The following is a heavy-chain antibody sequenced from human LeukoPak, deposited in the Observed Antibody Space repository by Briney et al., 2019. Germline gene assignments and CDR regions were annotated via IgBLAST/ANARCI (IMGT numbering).Heavy chain of an antibody. CDR1: GGSISSYY. V-gene: IGHV4-59*01. J-gene: IGHJ3*02. D-gene: IGHD5-24*01. CDR3: AIDRGRDGYNFDAFVI. Sequence: PSETLSLTCTVSGGSISSYYWSWIRQPPGKGLEWIGYIYYSGSTNYNPSLKSRVTISVDTSKNQFSLKLSSVTAADTAVYYCAIDRGRDGYNFDAFVIWGQGTMVTVSS. CDR2: IYYSGST.